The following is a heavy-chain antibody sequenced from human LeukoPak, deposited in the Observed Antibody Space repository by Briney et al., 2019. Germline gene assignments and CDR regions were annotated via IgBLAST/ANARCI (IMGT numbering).Heavy chain of an antibody. V-gene: IGHV4-34*01. D-gene: IGHD1-14*01. CDR3: ARHTGQH. J-gene: IGHJ1*01. Sequence: PSETLSLTCAVYGGSFSGYYWSWIRQPPGKGLEWIGEINHSGSTNYNPSLKSRVTISVDTSKNQFSLKLSSVTAADTAGYYCARHTGQHWGQGTLVTVSS. CDR2: INHSGST. CDR1: GGSFSGYY.